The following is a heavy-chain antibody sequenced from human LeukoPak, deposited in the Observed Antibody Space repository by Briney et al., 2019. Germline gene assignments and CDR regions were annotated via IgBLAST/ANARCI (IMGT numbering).Heavy chain of an antibody. J-gene: IGHJ4*02. CDR2: ISSSSSYI. CDR1: GFTFSSYS. Sequence: GGSLRLSCAASGFTFSSYSMNWVRRAPGKGLEWVSSISSSSSYIYYADSVKGRFTISRDNAKNSLYLQMNSLRAEDTAVYYCASVEMATITYWGQGTLVTVSS. CDR3: ASVEMATITY. D-gene: IGHD5-24*01. V-gene: IGHV3-21*01.